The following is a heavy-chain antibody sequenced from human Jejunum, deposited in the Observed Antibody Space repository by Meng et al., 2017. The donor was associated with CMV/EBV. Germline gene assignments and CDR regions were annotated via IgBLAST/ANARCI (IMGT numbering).Heavy chain of an antibody. CDR1: GFSVSSNY. CDR2: SDPTGYT. V-gene: IGHV3-66*01. D-gene: IGHD2-8*01. Sequence: EGEVVESGGDLVQPGGSLRLSCAASGFSVSSNYMSWVRQAPGKGLECVSISDPTGYTYYADFVKGRFSISSDSSRNTLYIEMNSLRVEDTAVYYCARGMYFSPWGQGTLVTVSS. CDR3: ARGMYFSP. J-gene: IGHJ5*02.